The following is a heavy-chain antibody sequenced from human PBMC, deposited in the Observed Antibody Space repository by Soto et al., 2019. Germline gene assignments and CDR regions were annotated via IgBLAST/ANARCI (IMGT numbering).Heavy chain of an antibody. CDR1: GYTFTSYG. CDR2: ISAYNGNT. J-gene: IGHJ5*02. D-gene: IGHD2-21*02. Sequence: QVQLVQSGAEVKKPGASVKVSCKASGYTFTSYGISWVRQAPGQGLEWMGWISAYNGNTNYAQKLQGRVTMTTDTSTSTAYRELRSLRSDDTAVYYCARDKEVVTDRIWFDPWGQGTLVTVSS. CDR3: ARDKEVVTDRIWFDP. V-gene: IGHV1-18*01.